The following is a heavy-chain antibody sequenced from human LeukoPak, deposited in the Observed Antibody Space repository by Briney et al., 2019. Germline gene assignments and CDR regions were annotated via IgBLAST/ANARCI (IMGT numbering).Heavy chain of an antibody. Sequence: ASVKVSCKASGGTFSSYAISWVRQAPGQGLEWMGGIIPIFGTANYAQKFQGRVTITTDESTSTAYMELSSLRSEDTAVYYCARAQSTMVRGVITDPYYYYGMDVWGQGTTVTVSS. D-gene: IGHD3-10*01. CDR1: GGTFSSYA. CDR3: ARAQSTMVRGVITDPYYYYGMDV. V-gene: IGHV1-69*05. J-gene: IGHJ6*02. CDR2: IIPIFGTA.